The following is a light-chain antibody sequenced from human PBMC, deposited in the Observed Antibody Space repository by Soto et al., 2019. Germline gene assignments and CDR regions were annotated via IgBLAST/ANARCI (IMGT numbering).Light chain of an antibody. Sequence: QSVLSQPAGVSGSRGELLSICCTGTSGEAGVYDYVSWDDQHSLKAAQVMIYVVSNRPSGVSYLLSGSKCGNTASLSISGFQAEDETDYYCRSYTSSSGGGVGGGTQLTVL. CDR2: VVS. CDR1: SGEAGVYDY. J-gene: IGLJ2*01. CDR3: RSYTSSSGGG. V-gene: IGLV2-14*01.